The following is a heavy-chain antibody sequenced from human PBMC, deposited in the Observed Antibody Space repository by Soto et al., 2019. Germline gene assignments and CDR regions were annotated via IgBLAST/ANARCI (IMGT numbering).Heavy chain of an antibody. CDR3: ARVVAVAGYYYYGMDV. V-gene: IGHV1-69*01. D-gene: IGHD6-19*01. Sequence: GASVKVTCKACGGTFSSYAISWVRQAPEQGLEWMGGIIPIFGTANYAQKFQGRVTITADESTSTAYMELSSLRSEDTAVYYCARVVAVAGYYYYGMDVWGQGTTVTSP. CDR2: IIPIFGTA. CDR1: GGTFSSYA. J-gene: IGHJ6*02.